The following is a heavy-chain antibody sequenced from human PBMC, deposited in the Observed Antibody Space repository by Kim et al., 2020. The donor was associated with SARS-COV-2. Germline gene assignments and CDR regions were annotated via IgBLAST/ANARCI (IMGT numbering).Heavy chain of an antibody. CDR2: ISYDGSNK. D-gene: IGHD3-22*01. CDR1: GFTFSSYG. J-gene: IGHJ3*02. V-gene: IGHV3-30*18. CDR3: AKDLPHYYDSSGPFDAFDI. Sequence: GGSLRLSCAASGFTFSSYGMHWVRQAPGKGLEWVAVISYDGSNKHYADSVKGRFTISRDNSKNTLYLQMNSLRAEDTAMYYCAKDLPHYYDSSGPFDAFDIWGQGTMVTVSS.